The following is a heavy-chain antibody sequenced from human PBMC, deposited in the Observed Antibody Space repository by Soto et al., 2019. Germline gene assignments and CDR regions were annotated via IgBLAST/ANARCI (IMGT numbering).Heavy chain of an antibody. CDR3: AKEIRSMVVSATAHIDY. V-gene: IGHV3-30*18. J-gene: IGHJ4*02. D-gene: IGHD2-15*01. Sequence: QVQLVESGGGVVQPGRSLRLSCAASGFTFSSYGMHWVRQAPGKGLEWVAVISYDGSNKYYADSVKGRFTISRDNSKNTLYLQMNSLRAEDTAVYYCAKEIRSMVVSATAHIDYGVQGTLVTVSS. CDR1: GFTFSSYG. CDR2: ISYDGSNK.